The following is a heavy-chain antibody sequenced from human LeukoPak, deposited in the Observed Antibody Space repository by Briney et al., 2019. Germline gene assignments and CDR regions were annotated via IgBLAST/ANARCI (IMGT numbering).Heavy chain of an antibody. D-gene: IGHD6-13*01. CDR1: GFTFSSYG. V-gene: IGHV3-33*06. Sequence: GGSLRLSCAASGFTFSSYGMHWVRQAPGKGLEWVAVIWYDGSNKYYADSVKGRFTISRDNSKNTLYLQMNSLRAEDTAVYYCAKQAAAGGVFDYWGQGTLVTVSS. CDR3: AKQAAAGGVFDY. J-gene: IGHJ4*02. CDR2: IWYDGSNK.